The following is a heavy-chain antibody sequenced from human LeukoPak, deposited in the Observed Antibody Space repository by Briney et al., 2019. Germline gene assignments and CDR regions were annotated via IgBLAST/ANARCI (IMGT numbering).Heavy chain of an antibody. CDR3: AKDPFVGGHLLSGCVY. J-gene: IGHJ4*02. CDR2: ISYDGSNK. CDR1: GFTFSSYG. V-gene: IGHV3-30*18. Sequence: PGGSLRLSCAASGFTFSSYGMHWVRQAPGKGLEWVAVISYDGSNKYYADSVKGRFTISRDNSKNTLYLQANSLRAEDTAVYYCAKDPFVGGHLLSGCVYWGQGTLVTVSS. D-gene: IGHD2-15*01.